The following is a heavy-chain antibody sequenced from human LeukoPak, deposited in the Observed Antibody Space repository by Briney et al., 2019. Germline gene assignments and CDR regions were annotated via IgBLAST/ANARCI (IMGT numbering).Heavy chain of an antibody. CDR2: IYYSGGT. V-gene: IGHV4-59*12. CDR1: GDSISSYY. J-gene: IGHJ4*02. CDR3: ARDFGDGATAFDY. D-gene: IGHD3-3*01. Sequence: PSETLSLTCTVSGDSISSYYWSWIRQPPGKGLKWIGYIYYSGGTDYNPSLKSRVTISVDTSKNQFSLKLGSVAAADTAVYYCARDFGDGATAFDYWGQGTLVTVSS.